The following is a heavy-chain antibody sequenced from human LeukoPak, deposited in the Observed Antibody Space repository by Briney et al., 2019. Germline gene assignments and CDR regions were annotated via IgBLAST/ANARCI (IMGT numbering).Heavy chain of an antibody. J-gene: IGHJ5*02. D-gene: IGHD3-3*01. CDR2: SSAYNGNT. V-gene: IGHV1-18*01. CDR1: GYTVTSYG. CDR3: ARKSAGSLNWFDP. Sequence: ASVKVSCKASGYTVTSYGISWGRQAPGQGLEWMGWSSAYNGNTNYAQKLQGRVTMTTDTSMSTAYMELRSLRSDDPAVYYCARKSAGSLNWFDPWGQGTLVTVSS.